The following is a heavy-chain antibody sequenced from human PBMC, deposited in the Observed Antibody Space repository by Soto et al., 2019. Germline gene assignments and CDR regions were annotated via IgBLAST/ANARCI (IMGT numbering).Heavy chain of an antibody. D-gene: IGHD3-10*01. Sequence: QVQLVQSGAEVKNPGASVKVFCKASGYTFIKYGISWVRQAPGQGLERMGWINTYNGNTKYAQKLQGRVTLTTDTSTSTAYMELRSLNSDDTAVYYCARTSMVRGVIRGDDAFDIWGQGTMVSVSS. CDR2: INTYNGNT. CDR1: GYTFIKYG. CDR3: ARTSMVRGVIRGDDAFDI. J-gene: IGHJ3*02. V-gene: IGHV1-18*01.